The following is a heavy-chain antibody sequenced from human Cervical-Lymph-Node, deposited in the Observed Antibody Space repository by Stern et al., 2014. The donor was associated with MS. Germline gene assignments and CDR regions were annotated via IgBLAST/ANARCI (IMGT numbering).Heavy chain of an antibody. D-gene: IGHD3-22*01. Sequence: EVQLVESGGGLVQPGRSLRLSCAASGFKFDDYAMHWVRQAPGKGLEGVSGSSGKSGSIDYADSVKGRFIISRDNAKNSLYLQMNSLRAEDTALYYCANDLDSSGYYYAIDYWGQGTLVTVSS. CDR3: ANDLDSSGYYYAIDY. CDR1: GFKFDDYA. J-gene: IGHJ4*02. V-gene: IGHV3-9*01. CDR2: SSGKSGSI.